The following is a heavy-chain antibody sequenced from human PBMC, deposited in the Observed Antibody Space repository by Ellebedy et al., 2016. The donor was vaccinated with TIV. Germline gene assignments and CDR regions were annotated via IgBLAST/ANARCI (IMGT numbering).Heavy chain of an antibody. CDR1: GYSFASYW. V-gene: IGHV5-51*01. CDR2: IYPGDSDT. Sequence: GGSLRLSCKGSGYSFASYWIAWVRQMPGKGLEWMGIIYPGDSDTRYSPSFQGQVTISADKSINTAYLQWSSLKASDTAMYFCARDPPVHDAFDIWGQGTMVTVS. CDR3: ARDPPVHDAFDI. J-gene: IGHJ3*02.